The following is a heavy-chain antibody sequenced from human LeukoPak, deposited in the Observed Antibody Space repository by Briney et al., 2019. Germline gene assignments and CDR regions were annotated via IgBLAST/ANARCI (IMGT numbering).Heavy chain of an antibody. J-gene: IGHJ6*02. V-gene: IGHV6-1*01. CDR3: AREGIAVAGWLYYYYGMDV. Sequence: SQTLSLTCAISGDSVSSNSAAWNWIRQSPSRGLEWLGRTYYRSKWYNDYAVSVKSRITINPDTSKNQFSLQLNSVTPEDTAVYYCAREGIAVAGWLYYYYGMDVWGQGTTVTVSS. CDR2: TYYRSKWYN. CDR1: GDSVSSNSAA. D-gene: IGHD6-19*01.